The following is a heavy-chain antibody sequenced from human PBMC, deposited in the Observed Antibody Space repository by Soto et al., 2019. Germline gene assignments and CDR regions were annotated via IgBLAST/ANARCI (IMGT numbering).Heavy chain of an antibody. Sequence: SVIMPLTCSVAGGTISSHCCSWIRQPPGKGLEWIGYIYYSGSTNYNPSLKSRVTISVDTSKNQFSLKLSSVTAADTALYYCARRYGYSFDYWGQGTLVTVSS. CDR2: IYYSGST. CDR3: ARRYGYSFDY. V-gene: IGHV4-59*08. D-gene: IGHD1-1*01. CDR1: GGTISSHC. J-gene: IGHJ4*02.